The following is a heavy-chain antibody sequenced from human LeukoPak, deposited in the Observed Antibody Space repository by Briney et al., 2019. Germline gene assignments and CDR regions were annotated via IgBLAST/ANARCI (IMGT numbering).Heavy chain of an antibody. Sequence: GSLRLSCAASGFTVSNNYMSWVRQAPGKGLEWIGSIYHSGSTYYNPSLKSRVTISVDTSKNQFSLKLSSVTAADTAVYYCARHIAYYYDSSGQEDAFDIWGQGTMVTVSS. CDR1: GFTVSNNYM. D-gene: IGHD3-22*01. CDR2: IYHSGST. V-gene: IGHV4-38-2*01. CDR3: ARHIAYYYDSSGQEDAFDI. J-gene: IGHJ3*02.